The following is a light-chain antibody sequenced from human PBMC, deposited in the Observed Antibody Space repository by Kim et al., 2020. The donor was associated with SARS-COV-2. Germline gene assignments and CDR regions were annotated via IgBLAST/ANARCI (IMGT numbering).Light chain of an antibody. Sequence: VSPGQTATLTCSGDKLGDKYACWYQQKPGQSPVLVIYQDSKRPSGIPERFSGSNSGNTATLTISGTQAMDEADYYCQAWDSSTKVFGTGTKVTVL. CDR3: QAWDSSTKV. J-gene: IGLJ1*01. CDR1: KLGDKY. CDR2: QDS. V-gene: IGLV3-1*01.